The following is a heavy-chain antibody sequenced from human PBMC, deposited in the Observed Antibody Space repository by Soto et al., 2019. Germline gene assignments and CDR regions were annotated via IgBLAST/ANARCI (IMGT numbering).Heavy chain of an antibody. J-gene: IGHJ6*02. CDR1: GGSINSADYY. D-gene: IGHD5-12*01. V-gene: IGHV4-30-4*01. CDR3: ARAIVVTIGGMDV. CDR2: IYYSGST. Sequence: QVQLQESGPGLVKPSQTLSLTCSVSGGSINSADYYWSWVRQPPGKGLAWIGYIYYSGSTYFNPSLKSRVTISKDTSRNQFSLRLSSVTAADTAVYYCARAIVVTIGGMDVWGQGTTVTVSS.